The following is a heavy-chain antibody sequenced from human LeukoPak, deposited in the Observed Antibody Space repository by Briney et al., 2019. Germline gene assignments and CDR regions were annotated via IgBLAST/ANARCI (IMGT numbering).Heavy chain of an antibody. CDR2: ISYDGSNK. D-gene: IGHD3-16*01. CDR3: ARGSPGDPPGY. Sequence: GGSLRLSCAASGFTFSSYAMHWVRQAPGKGLEWVAVISYDGSNKYYADSVKGRFTISRDNSKNTLYLQMNSLRSDDTAVYYWARGSPGDPPGYGGQGTLVTVPS. J-gene: IGHJ4*02. V-gene: IGHV3-30*04. CDR1: GFTFSSYA.